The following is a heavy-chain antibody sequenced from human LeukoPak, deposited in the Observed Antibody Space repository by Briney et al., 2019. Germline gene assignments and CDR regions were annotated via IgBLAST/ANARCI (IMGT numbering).Heavy chain of an antibody. J-gene: IGHJ4*02. V-gene: IGHV3-48*01. CDR3: AILVGATNY. Sequence: GGSLRLSCAASGFTFSSYSMNWVRQAPGKGLEWVSYISSSSSTIYYADSVKGRFTISRDNAKNSLYLQMNSLRAEDTAVYYCAILVGATNYWGQGTLVTVSS. CDR1: GFTFSSYS. CDR2: ISSSSSTI. D-gene: IGHD1-26*01.